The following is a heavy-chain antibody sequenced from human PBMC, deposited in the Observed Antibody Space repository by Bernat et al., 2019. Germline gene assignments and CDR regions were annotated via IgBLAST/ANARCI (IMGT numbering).Heavy chain of an antibody. J-gene: IGHJ4*02. CDR3: ARGPLSIEIAAAGTDYFDY. D-gene: IGHD6-13*01. Sequence: EVQLVESGGGLVQPGGSLRLSCAASGFTFSSYAMHWVRQAPGKGLEYVSAISSNGGSTYYANSVKGIFTISRDNSKNTLYLQMGSLRAEDMAVYYCARGPLSIEIAAAGTDYFDYWGQGTLVTVSS. V-gene: IGHV3-64*01. CDR1: GFTFSSYA. CDR2: ISSNGGST.